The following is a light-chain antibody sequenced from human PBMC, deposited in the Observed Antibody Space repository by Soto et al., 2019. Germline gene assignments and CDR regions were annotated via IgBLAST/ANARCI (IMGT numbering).Light chain of an antibody. V-gene: IGKV3-20*01. CDR1: QSVRSSY. CDR2: DAS. CDR3: HHYET. J-gene: IGKJ1*01. Sequence: IVLTQSPATLSLSPVKRATLSCRASQSVRSSYLAWYQQKPGQAPRLLIYDASSRATGIPDRFRGSGSGTEFTLTISRLEPEDFTVYYCHHYETFGQGTKVDIK.